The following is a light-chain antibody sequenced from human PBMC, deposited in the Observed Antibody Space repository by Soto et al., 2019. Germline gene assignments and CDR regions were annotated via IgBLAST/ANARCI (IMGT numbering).Light chain of an antibody. Sequence: QSVLTQPPSVSAAPGQKVTISCSGSSSNIGNNYVSWYQQLPGTAPKLLIYDNNKRPSGIPDRFSGSKSGTSATLGITGLQTGDEADYYCGTWDSSLSAYVFGTGTKVPS. CDR2: DNN. CDR3: GTWDSSLSAYV. V-gene: IGLV1-51*01. CDR1: SSNIGNNY. J-gene: IGLJ1*01.